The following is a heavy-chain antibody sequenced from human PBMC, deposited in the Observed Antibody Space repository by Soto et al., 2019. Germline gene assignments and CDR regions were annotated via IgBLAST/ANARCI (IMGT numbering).Heavy chain of an antibody. V-gene: IGHV1-24*01. CDR3: ATARYYYDSSGYFFPPGY. CDR1: GYTLTELS. D-gene: IGHD3-22*01. CDR2: FDPEDGET. J-gene: IGHJ4*02. Sequence: ASVKVSCKVSGYTLTELSMHWVRQAPGKGLEWMGGFDPEDGETIYAQKFQGRVTMTEDTSTDTAYMELSSLISEDTAVYYCATARYYYDSSGYFFPPGYWGQGTLVTVSS.